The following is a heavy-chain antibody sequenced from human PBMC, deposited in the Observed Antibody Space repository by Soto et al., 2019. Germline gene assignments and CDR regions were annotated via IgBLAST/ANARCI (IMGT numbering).Heavy chain of an antibody. CDR1: GFTFSSYA. V-gene: IGHV3-23*01. CDR3: AKVGGEQLGHYYYYGMDV. D-gene: IGHD6-6*01. CDR2: ISGSGGST. J-gene: IGHJ6*02. Sequence: EVQLLESGGGLAQPGGSLTLSCAASGFTFSSYAMSWVRLAPGKGLEWVSAISGSGGSTHYADSVKGRFTVSRDNSKNTLYLQMNSLRAEDTAVYYCAKVGGEQLGHYYYYGMDVWGQGTTVTVSS.